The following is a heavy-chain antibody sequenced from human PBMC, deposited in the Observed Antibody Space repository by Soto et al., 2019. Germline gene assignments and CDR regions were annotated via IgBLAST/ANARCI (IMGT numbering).Heavy chain of an antibody. Sequence: PSETLSLTCTVSGGSISSYYWSWIRQPPGKGLEWIGYIYYSGSTNYNPSLKSRVTISVDTSKNQFSLKLSSVTAADTAVYYCARTVYYDFWSAPLMDVWGQGTTVTVSS. CDR2: IYYSGST. CDR3: ARTVYYDFWSAPLMDV. J-gene: IGHJ6*02. CDR1: GGSISSYY. D-gene: IGHD3-3*01. V-gene: IGHV4-59*01.